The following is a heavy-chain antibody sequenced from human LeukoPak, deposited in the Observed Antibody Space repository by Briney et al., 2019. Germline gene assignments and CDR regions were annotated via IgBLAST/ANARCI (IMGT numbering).Heavy chain of an antibody. CDR2: INPNSGGT. CDR3: ARASVDTAMAELQNVDY. J-gene: IGHJ4*02. CDR1: GYTFTGYY. V-gene: IGHV1-2*02. Sequence: ASVKVSCKASGYTFTGYYMHWVRQAPGQGLEWMGWINPNSGGTNYAQKFQGSVTMTRDTSISTAYMELSRLRSDDTAVYYCARASVDTAMAELQNVDYWGQGTLVTVSS. D-gene: IGHD5-18*01.